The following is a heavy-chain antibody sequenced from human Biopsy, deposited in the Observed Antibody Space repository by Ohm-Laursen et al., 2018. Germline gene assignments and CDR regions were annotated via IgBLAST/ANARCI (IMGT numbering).Heavy chain of an antibody. Sequence: SLRLSCAAFGFTFSSHAMSWVRQAPGKGLEWVSVITGVGGVTYYAGPVKGRFTVSRDNSMNTMFLQMNSLRAQDAGTYYCAKWGTSMALYHFYGMDVWGQGTTVSVSS. CDR3: AKWGTSMALYHFYGMDV. J-gene: IGHJ6*02. D-gene: IGHD5-18*01. CDR2: ITGVGGVT. CDR1: GFTFSSHA. V-gene: IGHV3-23*01.